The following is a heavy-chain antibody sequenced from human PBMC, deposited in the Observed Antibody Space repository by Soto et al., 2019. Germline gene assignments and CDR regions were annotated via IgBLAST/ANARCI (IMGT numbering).Heavy chain of an antibody. D-gene: IGHD3-3*01. CDR3: VRGQPHRITIFEVVIRSYDYGMDV. J-gene: IGHJ6*02. V-gene: IGHV4-34*01. CDR2: INYRGST. Sequence: WTWIRPTPGRGLEWIGEINYRGSTYYNPSLESRITMAVDTSKNQFSLKLSSVTAADTAVYFCVRGQPHRITIFEVVIRSYDYGMDVWGQGTTVTVSS.